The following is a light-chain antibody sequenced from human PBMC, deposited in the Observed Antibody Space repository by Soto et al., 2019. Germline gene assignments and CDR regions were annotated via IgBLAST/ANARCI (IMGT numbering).Light chain of an antibody. CDR3: QQRSNWPPT. J-gene: IGKJ1*01. CDR2: GAS. CDR1: QTVTSNY. V-gene: IGKV3D-20*02. Sequence: EFVLTQSPGTLSLSPGERATLSCRASQTVTSNYLAWYQQKPAQAPRLLIYGASTRATGIPARFSGSGSGTDFTLTISSLEPEDFAVYYCQQRSNWPPTFGQGTKVDIK.